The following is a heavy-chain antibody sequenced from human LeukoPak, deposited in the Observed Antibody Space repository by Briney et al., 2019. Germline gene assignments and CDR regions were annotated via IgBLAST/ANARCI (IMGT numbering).Heavy chain of an antibody. D-gene: IGHD2-2*02. CDR2: ITSSGGST. CDR1: GFTFNNYA. J-gene: IGHJ4*02. V-gene: IGHV3-23*01. Sequence: GGSLRLSCAASGFTFNNYAMSWVRQAPGKGLEWVSTITSSGGSTNYADSVKGRFTISRDNSKNTLYLQMNSLGAEDTAVYYCAARYCGSTSCYRFDYWGQGALITVSS. CDR3: AARYCGSTSCYRFDY.